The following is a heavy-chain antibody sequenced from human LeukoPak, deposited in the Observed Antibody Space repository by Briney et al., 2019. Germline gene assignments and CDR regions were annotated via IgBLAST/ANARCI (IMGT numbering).Heavy chain of an antibody. CDR1: GGSISSYY. D-gene: IGHD5-12*01. V-gene: IGHV4-59*01. CDR2: IYYSGST. Sequence: PSETLSLTCTVSGGSISSYYWSWIRQPPGKGLEWIGYIYYSGSTNYNPSLKSRVTISVDTSKNQFSLKLSSVTAADTAVYYCAGYSGYDYSVDYWGQGTLVTVSS. CDR3: AGYSGYDYSVDY. J-gene: IGHJ4*02.